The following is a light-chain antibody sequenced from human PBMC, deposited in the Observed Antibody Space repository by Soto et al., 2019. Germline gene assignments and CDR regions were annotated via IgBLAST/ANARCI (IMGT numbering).Light chain of an antibody. CDR1: SSDVGDYNS. Sequence: QSVLTQPRSVSGSPGQSVTVSCIGTSSDVGDYNSVSWYRQHPGKAPKLMIYDVSKRPSGVPGRFSGSKSGNTASLTISGLQAEDEADYYCCSYVGGYSYVFGIGTKVTVL. CDR2: DVS. CDR3: CSYVGGYSYV. J-gene: IGLJ1*01. V-gene: IGLV2-11*01.